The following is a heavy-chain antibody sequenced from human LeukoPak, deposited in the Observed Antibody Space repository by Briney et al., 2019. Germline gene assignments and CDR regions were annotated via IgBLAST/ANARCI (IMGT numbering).Heavy chain of an antibody. D-gene: IGHD2-15*01. CDR1: GGTFSSYA. CDR2: IIPIFGTA. J-gene: IGHJ6*04. V-gene: IGHV1-69*01. CDR3: ARDKWGYCSGGSCPDVYYYYGMDV. Sequence: SVKVSCKASGGTFSSYAISWVRQAPGQGLEWMGGIIPIFGTANYAQKFQGRVTITADESTSTAYIELSSLRSEDTAVYYCARDKWGYCSGGSCPDVYYYYGMDVWGKGPTVTVSS.